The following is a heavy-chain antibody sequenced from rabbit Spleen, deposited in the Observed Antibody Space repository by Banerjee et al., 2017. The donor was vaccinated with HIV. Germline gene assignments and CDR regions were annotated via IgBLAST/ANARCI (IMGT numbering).Heavy chain of an antibody. V-gene: IGHV1S45*01. CDR3: ARAIVPWLGLTRLDL. D-gene: IGHD4-1*01. J-gene: IGHJ3*01. CDR1: GFSFSSSYW. CDR2: INIVTGKS. Sequence: GLVQPEGSLTLTCTASGFSFSSSYWICWVRQAPGKGLEWIACINIVTGKSVYASWAKGRFIMSRTSSTTVTLQMTSLTAADTATYFCARAIVPWLGLTRLDLWGPGTLVTVS.